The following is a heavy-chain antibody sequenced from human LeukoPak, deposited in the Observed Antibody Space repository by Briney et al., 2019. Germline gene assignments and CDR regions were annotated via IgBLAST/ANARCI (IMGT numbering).Heavy chain of an antibody. Sequence: PGGSLRLSCAASGFTFSTYWMLWVRQAPGKGLVWVSRIKGEERSTSHADYVKSRFTMYRDNAKNPLYQQMNSLRAEDTAVYYCAREANSGYSSGDDAFDLWGQGTMVTVSS. D-gene: IGHD6-19*01. J-gene: IGHJ3*01. CDR2: IKGEERST. CDR3: AREANSGYSSGDDAFDL. V-gene: IGHV3-74*01. CDR1: GFTFSTYW.